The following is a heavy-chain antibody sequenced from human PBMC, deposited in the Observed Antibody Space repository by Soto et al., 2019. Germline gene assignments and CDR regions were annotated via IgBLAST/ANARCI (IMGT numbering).Heavy chain of an antibody. CDR2: IKQDGSEK. D-gene: IGHD5-18*01. CDR1: GFTFSSYW. Sequence: PGGSLRLSCAASGFTFSSYWMSWVRQAPGKGLEWVANIKQDGSEKYYVDSVKGRFTISRDNAKNSLYLQMNSLRAEDTAVYHCARCFGYSYGSNYYYYYGMDVWGQGTTVTVSS. J-gene: IGHJ6*02. CDR3: ARCFGYSYGSNYYYYYGMDV. V-gene: IGHV3-7*05.